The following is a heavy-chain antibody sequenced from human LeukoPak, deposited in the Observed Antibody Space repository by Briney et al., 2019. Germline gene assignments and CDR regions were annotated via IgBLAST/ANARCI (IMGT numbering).Heavy chain of an antibody. V-gene: IGHV3-23*01. CDR2: ISGSGGST. J-gene: IGHJ4*02. D-gene: IGHD2-2*01. CDR3: AKDSYIVVVPGGRGFDY. CDR1: GFTFSSYA. Sequence: GGYLRLSCAASGFTFSSYAMSWVRQAPGKGLEWVSAISGSGGSTYYADSVKGRFTISRDNSKNTLYLQMNSLRAEDTAVYYCAKDSYIVVVPGGRGFDYWGQGTLVTVSS.